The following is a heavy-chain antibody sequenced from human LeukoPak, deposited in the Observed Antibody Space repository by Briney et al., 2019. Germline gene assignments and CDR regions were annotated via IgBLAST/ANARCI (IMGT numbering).Heavy chain of an antibody. CDR2: ISGSGGST. J-gene: IGHJ4*02. CDR3: AKVNLAGFWSGYRFDY. V-gene: IGHV3-23*01. Sequence: GGSLRLSCAASGFTFSSYAMSWVRQAPGKGLEWVSAISGSGGSTYYADSVKGRFTISRDNSKNTLYLQMNSLRAEDTAVYYCAKVNLAGFWSGYRFDYWGQGTLVTVSS. D-gene: IGHD3-3*01. CDR1: GFTFSSYA.